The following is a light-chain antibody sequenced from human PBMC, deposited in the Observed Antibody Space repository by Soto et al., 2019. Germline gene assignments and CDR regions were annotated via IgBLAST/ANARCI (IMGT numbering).Light chain of an antibody. CDR1: QRLSSN. Sequence: EIVLTQSPATLYVSPGETATLSCRASQRLSSNVAWYQQRPRQAPRILIYATSSRASDVPARFSGRGSGTEFTLTIASLQSEDFAIYYCQQYNHWPRMLSFGGGTKVELK. CDR2: ATS. CDR3: QQYNHWPRMLS. J-gene: IGKJ4*01. V-gene: IGKV3-15*01.